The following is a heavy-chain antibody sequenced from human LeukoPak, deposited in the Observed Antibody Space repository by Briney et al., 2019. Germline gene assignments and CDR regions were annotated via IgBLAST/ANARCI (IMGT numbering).Heavy chain of an antibody. CDR3: AREVGAGWKSPRAGYYYYMDV. J-gene: IGHJ6*03. CDR2: ISSSGSTI. V-gene: IGHV3-48*03. CDR1: GFTFSSYE. D-gene: IGHD3-10*01. Sequence: PGGSLRLSCAASGFTFSSYEMNWVRQAPGKGLEWVSYISSSGSTIYYADSVKGRFTISRDNAKNSLYLQMNSLRAEDTAVYYCAREVGAGWKSPRAGYYYYMDVWGKGTTVTISS.